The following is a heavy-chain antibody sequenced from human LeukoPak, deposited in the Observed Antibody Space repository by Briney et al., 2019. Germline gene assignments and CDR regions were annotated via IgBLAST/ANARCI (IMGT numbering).Heavy chain of an antibody. CDR2: IYYSGST. Sequence: PSETLSLTCTVSGGSISSYYWSWIRQPPGKGLEWIGYIYYSGSTNYNPSLKSRVTISVDTSKNQFSLKLSSVTAADTAVYYCTRASFSAGTYTDDYWGQGTLVTVSS. D-gene: IGHD1-26*01. J-gene: IGHJ4*02. CDR3: TRASFSAGTYTDDY. V-gene: IGHV4-59*08. CDR1: GGSISSYY.